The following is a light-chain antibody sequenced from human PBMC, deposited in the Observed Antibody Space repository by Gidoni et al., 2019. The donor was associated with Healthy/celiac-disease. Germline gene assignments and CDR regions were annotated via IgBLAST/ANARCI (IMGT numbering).Light chain of an antibody. CDR2: WAS. CDR3: QQYYSTPLT. V-gene: IGKV4-1*01. J-gene: IGKJ4*01. CDR1: QSVLYISNNKNY. Sequence: DIVMTQSPDSLAVSLGERATINCKSSQSVLYISNNKNYLAWYHQKPGQPPKLLIYWASTRESGVPDRFSGSGSGTDFTLTISSLQAEDVAVYYCQQYYSTPLTFGGXTKVEIK.